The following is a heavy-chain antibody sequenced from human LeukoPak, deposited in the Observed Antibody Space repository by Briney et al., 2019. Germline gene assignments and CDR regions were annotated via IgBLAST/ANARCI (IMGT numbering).Heavy chain of an antibody. CDR3: ARDLYDSSGYYDY. V-gene: IGHV1-2*02. CDR1: GHTFTGYY. Sequence: EASVKVSCKASGHTFTGYYIHWVRQAPGQGLGWMGWINPNSGGTKYAQRFQGRVTMTRDTSISTAYMELSRLRSDDTAVYYCARDLYDSSGYYDYWGQGTLVTVSS. D-gene: IGHD3-22*01. J-gene: IGHJ4*02. CDR2: INPNSGGT.